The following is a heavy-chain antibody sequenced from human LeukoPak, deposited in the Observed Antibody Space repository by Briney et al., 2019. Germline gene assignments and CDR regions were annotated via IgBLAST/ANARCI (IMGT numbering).Heavy chain of an antibody. Sequence: GASVKVSCKTSGYTFTTYYIHWVRQAPGQGLEWMGWVSPNNGGTNYAQKFQGRVTMTRDTSISTLYMDLNSLRSDDTAVYYCARSDVLYASQGEARYFNHWGQGTLVTVSS. V-gene: IGHV1-2*02. J-gene: IGHJ4*02. CDR1: GYTFTTYY. CDR2: VSPNNGGT. D-gene: IGHD3-16*01. CDR3: ARSDVLYASQGEARYFNH.